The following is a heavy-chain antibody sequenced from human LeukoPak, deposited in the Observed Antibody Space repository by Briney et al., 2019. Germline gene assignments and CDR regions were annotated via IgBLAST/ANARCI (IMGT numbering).Heavy chain of an antibody. J-gene: IGHJ4*02. CDR1: GFTFSNYA. D-gene: IGHD1-26*01. CDR3: AKDTRALLRLGYFDC. V-gene: IGHV3-23*01. Sequence: GGSLRLSCAASGFTFSNYAMSWVRQAPGKGLEWVSAISGTGGNTYYADSVKGRFTISRDNSRHTLYLQMNSLRAEDTAVYYCAKDTRALLRLGYFDCWGQGTLVTVSS. CDR2: ISGTGGNT.